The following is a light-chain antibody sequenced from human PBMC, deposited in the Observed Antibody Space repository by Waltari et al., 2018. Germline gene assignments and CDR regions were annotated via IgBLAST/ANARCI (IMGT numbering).Light chain of an antibody. J-gene: IGKJ4*01. CDR3: QQYYSMPVT. CDR1: QSVLYDSNNKNY. Sequence: DIVMIQSPDSLTVSLGERATINCKSSQSVLYDSNNKNYLAWYQQRPGQPPKLLIYWASTRESGVPDRFSGSGSGTAFTLTISSLQAEDVAVYYCQQYYSMPVTFGGGTKVEIK. CDR2: WAS. V-gene: IGKV4-1*01.